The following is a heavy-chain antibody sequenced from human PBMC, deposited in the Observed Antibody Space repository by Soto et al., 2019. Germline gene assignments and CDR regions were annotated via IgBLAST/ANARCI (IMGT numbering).Heavy chain of an antibody. J-gene: IGHJ5*02. CDR2: ISGAGGNT. CDR1: GFAFGAYA. Sequence: VGSLRLSCAASGFAFGAYAMTWVRQAPGKGLEWVSVISGAGGNTYYADSVKGRFTVSRDNSKKMLYLEMNSLRVEDTAIYYCAKDPVPQLLPSWWFDPWGQGTRVTVSS. V-gene: IGHV3-23*01. D-gene: IGHD2-2*01. CDR3: AKDPVPQLLPSWWFDP.